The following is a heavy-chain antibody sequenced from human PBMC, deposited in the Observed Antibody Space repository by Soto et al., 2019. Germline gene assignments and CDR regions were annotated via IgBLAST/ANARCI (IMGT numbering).Heavy chain of an antibody. CDR2: IIGSGVRT. J-gene: IGHJ5*01. D-gene: IGHD6-6*01. CDR1: GFTFTNYA. CDR3: AKDHAREQFVRGENWFDS. Sequence: EMQLLESGGGLVQPGASLRLSCTASGFTFTNYAMSWARQAPGKGLELVSTIIGSGVRTNYSESVKGRFTVSRDNSKSTQDLQMNSLRAEDTAIYYCAKDHAREQFVRGENWFDSWGKGTLVTVSS. V-gene: IGHV3-23*01.